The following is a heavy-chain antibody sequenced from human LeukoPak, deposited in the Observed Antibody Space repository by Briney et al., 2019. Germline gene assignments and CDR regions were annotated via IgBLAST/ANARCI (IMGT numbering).Heavy chain of an antibody. CDR3: AKLPVAGLYFDY. D-gene: IGHD6-19*01. CDR1: GFTFSSYA. CDR2: ISGSGGST. J-gene: IGHJ4*02. Sequence: PGGSLRLSCAAPGFTFSSYAMSWVRQAPGKGLEWISAISGSGGSTYYVDSVKGRFTISRDNSKNTLYLQMNSLRVEDTAVYYCAKLPVAGLYFDYWGQGTLVTVSS. V-gene: IGHV3-23*01.